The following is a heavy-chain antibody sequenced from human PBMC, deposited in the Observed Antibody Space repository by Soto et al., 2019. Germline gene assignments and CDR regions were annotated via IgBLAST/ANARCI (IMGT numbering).Heavy chain of an antibody. CDR3: ATVHYDSSGHYSAIYDY. J-gene: IGHJ4*02. CDR2: ISSSGSTI. Sequence: GGSLRLSCAASGFTFSSYEMNWVRQAPGKGLEWVSYISSSGSTIYYADSVKGRFTISRDNAKNSLYLQMNSLRAEDTAVYYLATVHYDSSGHYSAIYDYWGQGXLVTVSS. V-gene: IGHV3-48*03. CDR1: GFTFSSYE. D-gene: IGHD3-22*01.